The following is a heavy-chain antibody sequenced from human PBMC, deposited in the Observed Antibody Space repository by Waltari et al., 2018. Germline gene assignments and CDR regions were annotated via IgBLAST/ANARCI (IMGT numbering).Heavy chain of an antibody. Sequence: QLQLQESGPGLVKPSETLSLTCTVSGGSISSSSYYWGWIRQPPGKGLECIGSIYYSGSTYYDPSLKSRVTISVDTSKNQFSLKLSSVTAADTAVYYCARERELRFPDYWGQGTLVTVSS. CDR2: IYYSGST. D-gene: IGHD1-7*01. V-gene: IGHV4-39*07. J-gene: IGHJ4*02. CDR1: GGSISSSSYY. CDR3: ARERELRFPDY.